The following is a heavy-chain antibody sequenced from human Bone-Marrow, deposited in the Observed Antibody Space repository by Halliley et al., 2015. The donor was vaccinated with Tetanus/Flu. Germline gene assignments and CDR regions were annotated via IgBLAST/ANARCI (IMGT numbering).Heavy chain of an antibody. CDR3: ARRGIVGALWGAFDI. CDR2: FYCRGAT. D-gene: IGHD1-26*01. V-gene: IGHV4-39*01. J-gene: IGHJ3*02. Sequence: IGSFYCRGATPYTPPLKSRAPISVDTPKNQFSRKLSCVTAADPAVYFCARRGIVGALWGAFDIWGQGTMVTVSS.